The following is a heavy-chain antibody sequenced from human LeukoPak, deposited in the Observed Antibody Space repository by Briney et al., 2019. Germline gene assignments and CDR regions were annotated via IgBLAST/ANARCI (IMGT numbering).Heavy chain of an antibody. V-gene: IGHV4-39*07. J-gene: IGHJ4*02. D-gene: IGHD3-22*01. Sequence: PSETLSLTCTVSGGSISTTSYFWAWIRQPPGKGLEWIGSIYHSGSTYYNPSLKSRVTISVDTSKNQFSLKLSSVTAADTAVYYCARVVTMIVVVITYYFDYWGQGTLVTVSS. CDR2: IYHSGST. CDR3: ARVVTMIVVVITYYFDY. CDR1: GGSISTTSYF.